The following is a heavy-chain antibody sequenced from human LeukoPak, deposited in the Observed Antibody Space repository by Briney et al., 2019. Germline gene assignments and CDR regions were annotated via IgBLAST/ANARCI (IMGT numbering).Heavy chain of an antibody. J-gene: IGHJ4*02. Sequence: SETLSLTCTVSGGSISSYYWSWIRQSPGKGLEWIGYIYYSGSTNFNPSLKSRVTISVDTSKNQFSLKLSSVTAADTAVYYCARTYYYGSGSYLFDYWGQGTLVTVSS. CDR3: ARTYYYGSGSYLFDY. D-gene: IGHD3-10*01. CDR2: IYYSGST. V-gene: IGHV4-59*01. CDR1: GGSISSYY.